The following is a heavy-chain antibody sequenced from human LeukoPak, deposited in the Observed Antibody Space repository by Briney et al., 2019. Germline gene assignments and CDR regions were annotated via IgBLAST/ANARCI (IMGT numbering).Heavy chain of an antibody. V-gene: IGHV3-7*01. CDR3: ARDSRMNDYAS. J-gene: IGHJ5*02. D-gene: IGHD5-12*01. Sequence: PGGSLRLSCTASGFTFNAYWMTWVRQTPGKGLEWLANINEDGSAKNYVDSVKGQFTISRDNAVNSLYLQMNSLRAEDTAMYYCARDSRMNDYASWGRGTLVTVSS. CDR2: INEDGSAK. CDR1: GFTFNAYW.